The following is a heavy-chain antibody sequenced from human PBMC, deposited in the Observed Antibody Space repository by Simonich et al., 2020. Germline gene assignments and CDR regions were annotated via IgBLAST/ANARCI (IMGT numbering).Heavy chain of an antibody. J-gene: IGHJ3*02. CDR2: INHSGSN. CDR1: GGSFSVYY. V-gene: IGHV4-34*01. CDR3: ARPLGIVWAFDI. Sequence: QVQLQQWGAGLLKPSETLSLTCAVYGGSFSVYYWSWIRQPPGKGLEWFGEINHSGSNNYNPSLKSRVTISVDTSKNQFSLKLSSVTAADTAVYYCARPLGIVWAFDIWGQGTMVTVSS. D-gene: IGHD3-16*01.